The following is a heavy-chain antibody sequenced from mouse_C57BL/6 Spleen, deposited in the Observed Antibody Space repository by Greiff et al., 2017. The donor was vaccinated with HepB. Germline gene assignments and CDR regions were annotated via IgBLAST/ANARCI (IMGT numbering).Heavy chain of an antibody. Sequence: DVQLVESGGGLVKPGGSLKLSCAASGFTFSDYGMHWVRQAPEKGLEWVAYISSGSSTIYYADTVKGRFTISRDNAKNTLFLQMTSLRSEDTAMYYCARKDGTWFAYCGQGTLVTVSA. CDR1: GFTFSDYG. V-gene: IGHV5-17*01. J-gene: IGHJ3*01. CDR3: ARKDGTWFAY. CDR2: ISSGSSTI.